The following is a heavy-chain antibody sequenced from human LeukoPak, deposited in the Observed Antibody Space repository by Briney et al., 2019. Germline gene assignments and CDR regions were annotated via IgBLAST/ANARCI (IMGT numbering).Heavy chain of an antibody. CDR1: GYTFTSFG. J-gene: IGHJ5*02. CDR3: ARGGGLAFLDP. V-gene: IGHV1-2*02. D-gene: IGHD3-3*02. Sequence: ASVKVSCKASGYTFTSFGITWVRQAPGQGLEWMGWINPNSGGTNYAQKFQGRVTMTRDTSISTAYMELSRLRSDDTAVYYCARGGGLAFLDPWGQGTLVTVSS. CDR2: INPNSGGT.